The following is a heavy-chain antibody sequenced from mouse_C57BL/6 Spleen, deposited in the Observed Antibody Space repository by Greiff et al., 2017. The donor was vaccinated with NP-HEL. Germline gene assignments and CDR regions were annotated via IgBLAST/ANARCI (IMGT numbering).Heavy chain of an antibody. J-gene: IGHJ4*01. Sequence: QVQLQQSGAELVKPGASVKLSCKASGYTFTSYWMHWVKQRPGQGLEWIGMIHPNSGSTNYNEKFKSKATLTVDKSSSTAYMQLSGLTSEDSAVYYSARLTWASAMDYWGQGTSVTVSS. CDR1: GYTFTSYW. CDR2: IHPNSGST. V-gene: IGHV1-64*01. D-gene: IGHD4-1*01. CDR3: ARLTWASAMDY.